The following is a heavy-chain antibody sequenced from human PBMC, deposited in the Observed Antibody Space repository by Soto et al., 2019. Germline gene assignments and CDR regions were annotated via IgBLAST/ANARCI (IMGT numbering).Heavy chain of an antibody. V-gene: IGHV3-30*18. J-gene: IGHJ6*02. CDR2: ISSDESNK. CDR1: GFTFSTYG. Sequence: QVQLVESGGGVVQPGRSLRLSCAASGFTFSTYGVHWVRQAPGKGLEWVAVISSDESNKYYADSVKGRFTISRDNPKNMLYLQMNSLRVEDPAVYYCAKDAQLRCVDCWSNNYYGMDVWGQGTTVTVSS. D-gene: IGHD3-9*01. CDR3: AKDAQLRCVDCWSNNYYGMDV.